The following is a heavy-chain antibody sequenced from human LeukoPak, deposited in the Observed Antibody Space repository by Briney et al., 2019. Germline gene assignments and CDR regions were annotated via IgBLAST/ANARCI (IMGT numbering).Heavy chain of an antibody. D-gene: IGHD3-10*01. CDR3: ARQTSGQYGMDV. J-gene: IGHJ6*02. V-gene: IGHV5-51*01. CDR1: GYTFTSYW. CDR2: IHPGDSNN. Sequence: GESLKISCKGSGYTFTSYWIGWVRQMPGKGLEWMGIIHPGDSNNRYGPSFQGQVTISADKSIGTAYLQWSSLKASDTAVYYCARQTSGQYGMDVWGQGTTVAVSS.